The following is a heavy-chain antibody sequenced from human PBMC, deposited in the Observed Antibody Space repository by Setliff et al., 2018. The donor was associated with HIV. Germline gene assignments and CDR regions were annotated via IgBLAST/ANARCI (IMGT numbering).Heavy chain of an antibody. CDR1: GGSIGGYY. V-gene: IGHV4-4*08. Sequence: ASETLSLTCTVSGGSIGGYYWSWIRQPPGTGLEWLGCIYSGGSTNYNPSLESRVTISRDTSKNQFSLRLTSVTAADTAVYYCARVRSYGSAYDAFDVWGPGTMVTVSS. CDR2: IYSGGST. D-gene: IGHD3-10*01. J-gene: IGHJ3*01. CDR3: ARVRSYGSAYDAFDV.